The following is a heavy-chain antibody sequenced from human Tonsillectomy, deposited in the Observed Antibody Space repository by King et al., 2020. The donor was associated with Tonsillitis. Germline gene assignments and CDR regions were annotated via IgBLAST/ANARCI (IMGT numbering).Heavy chain of an antibody. D-gene: IGHD6-13*01. V-gene: IGHV4-59*01. CDR1: GGSMSSYY. J-gene: IGHJ4*02. CDR2: IYDSGST. CDR3: ARGSNIAAAGTGYYFDY. Sequence: VQLQESGPGLVKPSETLSLTCTVSGGSMSSYYWSWIRQPPGKGLEWIGYIYDSGSTNYNPSLKSRGTISVDTSKNQLSLKLSSVTAADTAVYYCARGSNIAAAGTGYYFDYWGQGTLVTVSS.